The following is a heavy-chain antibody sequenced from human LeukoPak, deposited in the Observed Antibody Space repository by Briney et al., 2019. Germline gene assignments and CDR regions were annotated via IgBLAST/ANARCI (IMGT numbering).Heavy chain of an antibody. CDR3: AKTSSEGLKAFDY. Sequence: GGSLRLSCAASGFTFSSYAMSWVRQAPGKGLEWVSAISGSGGSTYYADSVKGRFTISRDNSMNTLYLQMNSLRAEDTAVYYCAKTSSEGLKAFDYWGQGTLVTVSS. J-gene: IGHJ4*02. D-gene: IGHD3-3*01. V-gene: IGHV3-23*01. CDR1: GFTFSSYA. CDR2: ISGSGGST.